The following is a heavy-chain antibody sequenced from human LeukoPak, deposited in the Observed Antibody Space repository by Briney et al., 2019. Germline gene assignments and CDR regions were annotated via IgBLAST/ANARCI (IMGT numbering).Heavy chain of an antibody. CDR3: ATLTTVVLDAFDI. Sequence: GGSLRLSCAASGFTFSSYAMSWVRQAPGKGLEWVSAISGSGGSTYYADSVKGRFTISGDNAKNSLYLQMNSLRAEDTAVYYCATLTTVVLDAFDIWGQGTMVTVSS. D-gene: IGHD4-23*01. J-gene: IGHJ3*02. CDR2: ISGSGGST. CDR1: GFTFSSYA. V-gene: IGHV3-23*01.